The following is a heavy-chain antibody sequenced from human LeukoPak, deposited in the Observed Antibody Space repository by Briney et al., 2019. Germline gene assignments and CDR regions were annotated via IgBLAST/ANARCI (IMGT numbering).Heavy chain of an antibody. J-gene: IGHJ3*02. V-gene: IGHV3-53*01. CDR2: IYSGGST. D-gene: IGHD6-19*01. Sequence: SGGSLRLSCAASGFTVSSNYMSWVRQAPGKGLEWVSVIYSGGSTYYADSVKGRFTISRDNAKNSLYLQMNSLRAEDTAVYYCARDPRIAVAGTMAPGSFDIWGQGTMVTVSS. CDR3: ARDPRIAVAGTMAPGSFDI. CDR1: GFTVSSNY.